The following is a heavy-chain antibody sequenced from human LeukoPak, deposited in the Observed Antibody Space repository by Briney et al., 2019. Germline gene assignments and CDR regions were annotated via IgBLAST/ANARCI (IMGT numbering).Heavy chain of an antibody. CDR3: ARMEDFWSGYYPNYFDY. Sequence: GGSLRLSCAAPGFTFSSYWMSWVRQAPGKGLEWVANIKQDGSEKYYVDSVKGRFTISRDNAKNSLYLQMNSLRAEDTAVYYCARMEDFWSGYYPNYFDYWGQGTLVTVSS. CDR1: GFTFSSYW. J-gene: IGHJ4*02. D-gene: IGHD3-3*01. V-gene: IGHV3-7*01. CDR2: IKQDGSEK.